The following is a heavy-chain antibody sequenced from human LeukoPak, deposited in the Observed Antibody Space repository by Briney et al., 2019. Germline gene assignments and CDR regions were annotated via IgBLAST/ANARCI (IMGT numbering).Heavy chain of an antibody. CDR2: IYYSGST. D-gene: IGHD6-13*01. CDR3: ARGPIAAAGTGWFDP. CDR1: GGSISSYY. J-gene: IGHJ5*02. V-gene: IGHV4-59*12. Sequence: TSETLSLTCTVSGGSISSYYWSWIRQPPGKGLEWIGYIYYSGSTNYNPSLKSRVTISVDTSKNQFSLKLSSVTAADTAVYYCARGPIAAAGTGWFDPWGQGTLVTVSS.